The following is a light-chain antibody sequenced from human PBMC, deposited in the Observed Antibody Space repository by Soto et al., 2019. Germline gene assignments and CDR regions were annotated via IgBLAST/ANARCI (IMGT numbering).Light chain of an antibody. CDR2: EVS. Sequence: QSVLTQPASVSGSPGQSITISCTGTSSDVGAYNYVSWYQQHPGKAPKLIIYEVSYRPSGISNRFSGSKSGNTASLTISGLQAEDEADYYCSSYTSSTNYVFGTGTKLTVL. CDR3: SSYTSSTNYV. V-gene: IGLV2-14*01. CDR1: SSDVGAYNY. J-gene: IGLJ1*01.